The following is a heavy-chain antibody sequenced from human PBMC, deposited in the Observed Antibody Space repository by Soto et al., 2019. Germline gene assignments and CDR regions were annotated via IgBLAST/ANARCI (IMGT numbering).Heavy chain of an antibody. Sequence: QVQLVQSGAEVKKPGASVKVSCKASGYTFSSYGISWVRQAPGQGLEWMGWISANNGNTNYAQKVQGRVTMTTDTSTSTANTELRSLRSDDTAMDYCARGGPGAPFDYWGQGTPVTVSS. CDR2: ISANNGNT. J-gene: IGHJ4*02. CDR1: GYTFSSYG. CDR3: ARGGPGAPFDY. D-gene: IGHD1-26*01. V-gene: IGHV1-18*01.